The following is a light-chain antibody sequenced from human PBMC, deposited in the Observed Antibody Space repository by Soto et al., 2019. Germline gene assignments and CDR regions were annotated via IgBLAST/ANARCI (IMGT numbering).Light chain of an antibody. CDR1: EGISSY. V-gene: IGKV1-8*01. Sequence: AIRMTQSPSSFSASTGDRVNITCRASEGISSYLAWYQQKPGYAPQLLISATSTLQSGVPSRFSGSGSGTDFTLTISCLQSEDFATYYCQQYYTYPRTFGQGTKVEIK. J-gene: IGKJ1*01. CDR2: ATS. CDR3: QQYYTYPRT.